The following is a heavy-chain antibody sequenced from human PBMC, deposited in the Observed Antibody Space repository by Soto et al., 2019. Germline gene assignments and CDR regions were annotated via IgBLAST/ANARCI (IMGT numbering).Heavy chain of an antibody. D-gene: IGHD6-13*01. CDR1: GFTVSSNY. J-gene: IGHJ4*02. V-gene: IGHV3-53*01. Sequence: GGSLRLSCAASGFTVSSNYMSWVRQAPGKGLEWDSVIYSGGSTYYADSVKGRFTISRDNSKNTLYLQMNSLRAEDTAVYYCALLAAAGPGPFDYWGQGTLVTVSS. CDR3: ALLAAAGPGPFDY. CDR2: IYSGGST.